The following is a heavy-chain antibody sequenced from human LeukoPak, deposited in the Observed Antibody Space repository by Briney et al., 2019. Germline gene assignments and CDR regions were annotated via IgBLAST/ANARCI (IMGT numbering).Heavy chain of an antibody. Sequence: SETLSLTCTVSGGSISSDVYYWSWIRQHPGKGLEWIAYIYYSGSTYYNPSLKSRLTISVDTSKSQFSLKLSSVTAADTTVYYCARVITSYYYYMDVWGKGTTVTVSS. CDR3: ARVITSYYYYMDV. CDR2: IYYSGST. V-gene: IGHV4-31*03. D-gene: IGHD1-20*01. CDR1: GGSISSDVYY. J-gene: IGHJ6*03.